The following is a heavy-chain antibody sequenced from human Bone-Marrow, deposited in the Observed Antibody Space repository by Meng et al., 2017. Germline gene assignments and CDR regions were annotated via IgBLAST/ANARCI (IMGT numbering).Heavy chain of an antibody. CDR1: GFTFGSYN. Sequence: GESLKISCAASGFTFGSYNMHWVRQTPGEGLVWVSRINTDASITTYADSVKGRFTISRDDAKNTVYLQMNSLRAEDTAVYYCARDADWVIFDHWGQGALVTVSS. D-gene: IGHD3-9*01. CDR3: ARDADWVIFDH. CDR2: INTDASIT. J-gene: IGHJ4*02. V-gene: IGHV3-74*03.